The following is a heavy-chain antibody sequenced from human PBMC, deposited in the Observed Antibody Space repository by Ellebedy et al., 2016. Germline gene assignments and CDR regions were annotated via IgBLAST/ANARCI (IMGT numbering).Heavy chain of an antibody. J-gene: IGHJ6*02. CDR1: GYAFTSYG. CDR2: INPNSGGT. V-gene: IGHV1-2*02. Sequence: ASVKVSXXASGYAFTSYGINWVRQAPGQGLEWMGWINPNSGGTNSAQKFQGRVTMTRDTSISTAYMELSRLTSDDTAVYYCARARVIAVPGTWNGMDVWGQGTTVTVSS. D-gene: IGHD6-19*01. CDR3: ARARVIAVPGTWNGMDV.